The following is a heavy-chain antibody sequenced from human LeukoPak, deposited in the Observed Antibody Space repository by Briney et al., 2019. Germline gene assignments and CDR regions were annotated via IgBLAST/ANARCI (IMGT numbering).Heavy chain of an antibody. CDR1: GFTVSDTC. D-gene: IGHD3-10*01. J-gene: IGHJ6*02. CDR2: IFSGDTT. V-gene: IGHV3-53*01. CDR3: ARDGGSGTGFNNYYYYGMDA. Sequence: GGSLRLSCAASGFTVSDTCMTWVRQAPGKGLEWVSFIFSGDTTYYADSVKGRFTISRDNSKNTLFLQMNSLRAEDTAVYYCARDGGSGTGFNNYYYYGMDAWGQGTTVTVSS.